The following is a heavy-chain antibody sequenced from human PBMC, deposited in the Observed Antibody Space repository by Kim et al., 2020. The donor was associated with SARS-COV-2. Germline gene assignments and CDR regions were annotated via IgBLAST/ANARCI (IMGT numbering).Heavy chain of an antibody. V-gene: IGHV3-23*01. D-gene: IGHD6-13*01. J-gene: IGHJ2*01. CDR3: AKHLHVSSVTFYWYFDL. Sequence: GGSLRLSCAAASSNAAMSWVRQVPGKGLEWVSGIFGSGYGTYYADSVKGRFTISRDNFQNMVYMQMDNLRVEDTDDYYCAKHLHVSSVTFYWYFDLWGRGTLVTVSS. CDR2: IFGSGYGT. CDR1: SSNAA.